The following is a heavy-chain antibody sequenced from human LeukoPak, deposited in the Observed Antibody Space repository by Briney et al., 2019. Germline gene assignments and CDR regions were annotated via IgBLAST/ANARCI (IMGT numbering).Heavy chain of an antibody. D-gene: IGHD4/OR15-4a*01. CDR2: IYSGGST. J-gene: IGHJ4*02. V-gene: IGHV3-66*01. CDR1: GFTVSSNY. CDR3: ARNRDYGQTGCFDY. Sequence: GGSLRLSCAASGFTVSSNYMSWVRQPPGKGLEWVSVIYSGGSTYYADSVKGRFTIYRDNSKNTLYLQMNSLRAGDTAVYYCARNRDYGQTGCFDYWGQGTLVTVSS.